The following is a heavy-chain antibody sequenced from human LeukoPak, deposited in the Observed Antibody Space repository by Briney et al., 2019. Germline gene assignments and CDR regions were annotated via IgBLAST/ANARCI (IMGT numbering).Heavy chain of an antibody. CDR1: GGSISSYY. CDR2: IYCSGST. Sequence: SETLSLTCTVSGGSISSYYWSWIRQPPGKGLEWIGYIYCSGSTNYNPSLKSRVTISVDTSKNQFSLKLSSVTAADTAVYYCTTSMVRGVTAPRYWGQGTLVTVSS. D-gene: IGHD3-10*01. CDR3: TTSMVRGVTAPRY. J-gene: IGHJ4*02. V-gene: IGHV4-59*01.